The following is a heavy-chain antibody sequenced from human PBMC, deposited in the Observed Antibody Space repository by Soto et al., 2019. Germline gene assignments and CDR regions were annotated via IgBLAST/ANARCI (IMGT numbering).Heavy chain of an antibody. J-gene: IGHJ4*01. D-gene: IGHD6-19*01. CDR1: GYSISSGSY. Sequence: SETLSLTCTVSGYSISSGSYRAWIRQPPGKGPEWIASIYHGGTTFYNPSLKSRITISVDTSNNQFPLKLTSVTAADTAVYYCARVHVMVVAGSTFDYWGHGTLVTVSS. CDR3: ARVHVMVVAGSTFDY. CDR2: IYHGGTT. V-gene: IGHV4-38-2*02.